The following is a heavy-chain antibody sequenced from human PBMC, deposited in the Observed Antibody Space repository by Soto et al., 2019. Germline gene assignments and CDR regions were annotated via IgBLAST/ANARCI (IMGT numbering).Heavy chain of an antibody. J-gene: IGHJ6*02. D-gene: IGHD2-2*03. CDR1: GGTFSSYA. V-gene: IGHV1-69*12. CDR3: ARVGYCISTSCTQGYFYGMDV. CDR2: IIPIFGTA. Sequence: QVQLVQSGAEVKKPGSSVKVSCKASGGTFSSYAISWVRQAPGQGLEWMGGIIPIFGTANYAQKFQGRVRINADESTRTADMALRSLGSEDTAVYYCARVGYCISTSCTQGYFYGMDVWGQGTTVTVSS.